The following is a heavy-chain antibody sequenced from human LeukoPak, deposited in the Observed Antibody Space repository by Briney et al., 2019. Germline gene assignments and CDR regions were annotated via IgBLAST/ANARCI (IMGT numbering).Heavy chain of an antibody. D-gene: IGHD3-10*01. CDR3: ATYSWDRGVDYYYGMDV. J-gene: IGHJ6*04. CDR2: FDPEDGET. Sequence: ASVKVSCKVSGYTLTELSMHWVRQAPGKGLEWMGVFDPEDGETIYAQKFQGRVTMTEDTSTDTAYMELSSLRSEDTAVYYCATYSWDRGVDYYYGMDVWGKGTTVTVSS. CDR1: GYTLTELS. V-gene: IGHV1-24*01.